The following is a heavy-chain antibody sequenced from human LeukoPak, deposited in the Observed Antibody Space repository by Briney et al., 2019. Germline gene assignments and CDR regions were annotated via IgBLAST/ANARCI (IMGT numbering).Heavy chain of an antibody. J-gene: IGHJ4*02. V-gene: IGHV4-34*01. CDR1: GVSFSGYY. CDR3: ARGRAAGEFDY. CDR2: INHSGST. Sequence: SETLSLTCVVYGVSFSGYYWSWIRQPPGKGLEWIGEINHSGSTNYNPSLKSRVTISVDTSKNQFSLKLSSVTAADTAVYYCARGRAAGEFDYWGQGTLVTVSS. D-gene: IGHD6-19*01.